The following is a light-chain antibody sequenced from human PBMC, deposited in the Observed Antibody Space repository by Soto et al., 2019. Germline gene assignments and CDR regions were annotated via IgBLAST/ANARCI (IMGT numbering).Light chain of an antibody. CDR2: EVS. Sequence: QSALTQPASVSGSPGQSITISCTGTSSDIGSYNYVSWYQQHPGKAPKLIIYEVSNRPSGVSNRFSGSKSGNTASLTISGLQADDEADYYCSSYTTTGALGVFAIGTKVTVL. J-gene: IGLJ1*01. CDR3: SSYTTTGALGV. V-gene: IGLV2-14*01. CDR1: SSDIGSYNY.